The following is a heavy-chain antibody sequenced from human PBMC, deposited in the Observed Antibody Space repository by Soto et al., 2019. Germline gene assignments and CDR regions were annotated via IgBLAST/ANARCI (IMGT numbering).Heavy chain of an antibody. V-gene: IGHV3-33*01. CDR3: ARDPYVYRVAHGYFDY. CDR2: IWYDGSNK. CDR1: GFTFSSYG. J-gene: IGHJ4*02. D-gene: IGHD5-12*01. Sequence: GGSLRLSCAASGFTFSSYGMHWVRQAPGKGLEWVAVIWYDGSNKYYADSVKGRFTISRDNSKNTLYPQMNSLRAEDTAVYYCARDPYVYRVAHGYFDYWGQGTLVTVSS.